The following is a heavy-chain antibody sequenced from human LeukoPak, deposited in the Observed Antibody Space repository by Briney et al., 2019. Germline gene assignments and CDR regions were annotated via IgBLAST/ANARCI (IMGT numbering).Heavy chain of an antibody. V-gene: IGHV4-30-2*01. CDR2: IRYTEDT. D-gene: IGHD1-26*01. J-gene: IGHJ4*02. CDR3: ARGPVGAREPYYFDS. CDR1: GGSISSGGYS. Sequence: PSQTLSLTCAVSGGSISSGGYSWSWLRQPPGKGLEWLAYIRYTEDTSYNPSLESRVSISLDRSKNQFSLKVTSVTAAGTAVYFCARGPVGAREPYYFDSWGQGTLVTVSS.